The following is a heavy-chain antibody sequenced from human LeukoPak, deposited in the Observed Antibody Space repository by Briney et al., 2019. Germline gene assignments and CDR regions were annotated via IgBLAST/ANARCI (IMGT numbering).Heavy chain of an antibody. CDR2: ISSSSSTI. CDR3: ASGYGEVMGAFDI. D-gene: IGHD4-17*01. CDR1: GFTFSSYS. Sequence: GGSLRLSCAASGFTFSSYSMNWVRQAPGKGLEWVSYISSSSSTIYYADSVKGRFTISRDNAKNSLHLQMNSLRDEDTAVYYCASGYGEVMGAFDIWGQGTMVTVSS. V-gene: IGHV3-48*02. J-gene: IGHJ3*02.